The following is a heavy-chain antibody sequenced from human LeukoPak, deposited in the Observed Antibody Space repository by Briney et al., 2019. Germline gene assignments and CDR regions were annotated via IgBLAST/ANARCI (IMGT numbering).Heavy chain of an antibody. CDR1: GGSFSGCY. CDR3: ARGRDYVWGSYRSRPFDY. V-gene: IGHV4-34*01. J-gene: IGHJ4*02. CDR2: INHSGST. Sequence: SETLSLTCAVYGGSFSGCYWSWIRQPPGKGLEWIGEINHSGSTNYNPSLKSRVTISVDTSKNQFSLKLSSVTAADTAVYYCARGRDYVWGSYRSRPFDYWGQGTLVTVSS. D-gene: IGHD3-16*02.